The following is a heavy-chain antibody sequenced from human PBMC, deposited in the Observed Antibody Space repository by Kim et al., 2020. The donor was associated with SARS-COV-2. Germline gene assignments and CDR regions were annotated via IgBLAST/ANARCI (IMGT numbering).Heavy chain of an antibody. D-gene: IGHD3-10*01. V-gene: IGHV3-30*03. J-gene: IGHJ5*02. CDR1: GFTFSSYG. CDR2: ISYDGSNK. Sequence: GGSLRLSCAASGFTFSSYGMHWVRQAPGKGLEWVAVISYDGSNKYYADSVKGRFTISRDNSKNTLYLQMNSLRAEDTAVYYCAPFGAYNESGFDPWGQGTLVTVSS. CDR3: APFGAYNESGFDP.